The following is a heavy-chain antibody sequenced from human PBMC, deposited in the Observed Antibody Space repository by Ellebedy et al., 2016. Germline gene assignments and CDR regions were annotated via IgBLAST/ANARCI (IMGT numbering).Heavy chain of an antibody. CDR1: GFTFSSYA. D-gene: IGHD3-10*01. V-gene: IGHV3-30-3*01. J-gene: IGHJ4*02. CDR3: ARDYYYGSGSYLDY. CDR2: ISYDGSNK. Sequence: GESLKISXAASGFTFSSYAMHWVRQAPGKGLEWVAVISYDGSNKYYADSVKGRFTISRDNSKNTLYLQMNSLRAEDTAVYYCARDYYYGSGSYLDYWGQGTLVTVSS.